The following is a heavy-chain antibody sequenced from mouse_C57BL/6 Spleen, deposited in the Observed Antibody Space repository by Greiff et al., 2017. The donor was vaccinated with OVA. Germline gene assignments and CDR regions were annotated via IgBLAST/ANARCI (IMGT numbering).Heavy chain of an antibody. J-gene: IGHJ4*01. V-gene: IGHV2-3*01. CDR1: GFSFTSYG. CDR3: AKTTVVAPMDY. CDR2: IWGDGST. Sequence: QVQLKESGPGLVAPSQSLSLTCTVSGFSFTSYGVSWVRQPPGQGLEWLGVIWGDGSTNYHSAHISRLSIRTDNTKSHVFLKLNSLHTDDTATYYGAKTTVVAPMDYWGQGTSVTVSS. D-gene: IGHD1-1*01.